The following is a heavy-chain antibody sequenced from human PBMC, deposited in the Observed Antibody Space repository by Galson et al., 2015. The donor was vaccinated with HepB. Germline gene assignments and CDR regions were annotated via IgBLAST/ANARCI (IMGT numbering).Heavy chain of an antibody. Sequence: SLRLSCAASGFSFSDSWMSWVRQAPGKGLEWVARIKSKTDGGTTDYAAPVKGRFTVSRDDSANTLYLQMNSLKNEDTAVYYCTMDRRSTTVLQFDYWGQGTLVTVSS. V-gene: IGHV3-15*01. D-gene: IGHD4-17*01. CDR2: IKSKTDGGTT. J-gene: IGHJ4*02. CDR3: TMDRRSTTVLQFDY. CDR1: GFSFSDSW.